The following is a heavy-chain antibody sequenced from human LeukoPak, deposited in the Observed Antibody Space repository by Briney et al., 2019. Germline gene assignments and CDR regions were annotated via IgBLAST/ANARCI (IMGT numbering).Heavy chain of an antibody. CDR2: FFPEEGET. CDR1: GNSLSELA. J-gene: IGHJ4*02. D-gene: IGHD5-18*01. V-gene: IGHV1-24*01. Sequence: GASVKVSCKVSGNSLSELAMHWVRQAPGKGLEWLGGFFPEEGETIYARNFRGRVTMTEDTSTDTAYMELSGLRSEDTALYYCAAGRPYSLLDYWGQGTMVTVSS. CDR3: AAGRPYSLLDY.